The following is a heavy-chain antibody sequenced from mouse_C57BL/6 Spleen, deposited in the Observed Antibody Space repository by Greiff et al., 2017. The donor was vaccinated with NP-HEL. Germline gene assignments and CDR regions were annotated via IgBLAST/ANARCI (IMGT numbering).Heavy chain of an antibody. CDR1: GYTFTSYW. J-gene: IGHJ4*01. D-gene: IGHD3-1*01. CDR3: ARGWLGAMDY. V-gene: IGHV1-69*01. CDR2: IDPSDSYT. Sequence: VQLQQPGAELVMPGASVKLSCKASGYTFTSYWMHWVKQRPGQGLEWIGEIDPSDSYTNYNQKFKGKSTLTVDKSSSTAYMQLSSLTSEDSAVYYCARGWLGAMDYWGQGTSVTVSS.